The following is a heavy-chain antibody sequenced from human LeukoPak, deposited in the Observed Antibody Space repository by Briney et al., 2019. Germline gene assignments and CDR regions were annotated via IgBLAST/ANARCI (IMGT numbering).Heavy chain of an antibody. V-gene: IGHV3-30*18. CDR3: AKDSYSSGWYPTEYFDY. CDR1: GFTFSSYG. J-gene: IGHJ4*02. Sequence: GGSLRLSCAASGFTFSSYGMYWVRQAPGKGLEWVAVISYDGSNKYYADSVKGRFTISRDNPKNTLYLQMNSLRAEDTAVYYCAKDSYSSGWYPTEYFDYWGQGTLVTVSS. CDR2: ISYDGSNK. D-gene: IGHD6-19*01.